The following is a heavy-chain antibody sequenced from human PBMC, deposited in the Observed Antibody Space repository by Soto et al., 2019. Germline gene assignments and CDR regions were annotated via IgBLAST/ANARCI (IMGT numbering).Heavy chain of an antibody. CDR2: LKSDNGGA. CDR3: ARDLCPLGSGSACPKFGLAF. J-gene: IGHJ6*02. CDR1: GYTFTGHY. Sequence: GASVKVSCKASGYTFTGHYMHWVRQVSGKGLEYLGWLKSDNGGAYSAPKFQGRVTFTRDTSTTTAYMELSGLRSDDTAVYFCARDLCPLGSGSACPKFGLAFWGQGTTVTVSS. V-gene: IGHV1-2*02. D-gene: IGHD3-10*01.